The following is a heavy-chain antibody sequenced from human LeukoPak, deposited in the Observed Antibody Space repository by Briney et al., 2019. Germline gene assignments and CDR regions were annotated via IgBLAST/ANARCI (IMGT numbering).Heavy chain of an antibody. CDR2: IFTSGST. V-gene: IGHV4-61*02. Sequence: SETLSLTCTVSGGSISGGSYYWSWIRQPAGKGLEWIGRIFTSGSTNYNPSLKSRVTISMDTSKNQFSLKLSAVTAADTAVYYCTREGYSSPDYWGQGTLVTVSS. CDR3: TREGYSSPDY. D-gene: IGHD5-18*01. CDR1: GGSISGGSYY. J-gene: IGHJ4*02.